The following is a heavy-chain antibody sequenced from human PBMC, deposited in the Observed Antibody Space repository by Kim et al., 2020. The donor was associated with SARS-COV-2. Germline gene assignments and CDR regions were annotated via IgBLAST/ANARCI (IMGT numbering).Heavy chain of an antibody. CDR3: ARDLPEYSSRQYYFDY. V-gene: IGHV3-21*01. CDR2: ISSSSSYI. D-gene: IGHD6-13*01. J-gene: IGHJ4*02. Sequence: GGSLRLSCAASGFTFSSYSMNWVRQAPGKGLEWVSSISSSSSYIYYEDSVKGRFTISRDNAKNSLYLQMNSLRAEDTAVYYCARDLPEYSSRQYYFDYWGQGTLVTVSS. CDR1: GFTFSSYS.